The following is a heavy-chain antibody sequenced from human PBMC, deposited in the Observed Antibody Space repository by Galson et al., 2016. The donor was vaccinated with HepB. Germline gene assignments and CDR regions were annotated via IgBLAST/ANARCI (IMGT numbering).Heavy chain of an antibody. Sequence: PALVKPTQTLTLTCSFSGFSLSSSGVAVGWIRQPPGKALEWLALIFWNDDKSYSPSLKSRLTIAKETSKNQVVLTMTNMDPVDTATFYCAHTSISYYYYYGLDVWGKGTTVTVSS. CDR1: GFSLSSSGVA. J-gene: IGHJ6*04. CDR3: AHTSISYYYYYGLDV. CDR2: IFWNDDK. V-gene: IGHV2-5*01.